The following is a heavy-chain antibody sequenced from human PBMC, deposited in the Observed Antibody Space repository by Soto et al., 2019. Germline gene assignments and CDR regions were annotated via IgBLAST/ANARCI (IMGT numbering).Heavy chain of an antibody. CDR3: ATGALTFGGVLNA. D-gene: IGHD3-16*01. CDR1: GATFSSST. Sequence: QVQLVQSGADVKKPGSSVKVSCKASGATFSSSTFTWVRQAPGQGLEWMGRIIPMFGITNSAQKFQGRLGITADESTNTVVMDMSRLRSADTAIYYCATGALTFGGVLNAWGQGTLVNVSS. CDR2: IIPMFGIT. V-gene: IGHV1-69*02. J-gene: IGHJ4*02.